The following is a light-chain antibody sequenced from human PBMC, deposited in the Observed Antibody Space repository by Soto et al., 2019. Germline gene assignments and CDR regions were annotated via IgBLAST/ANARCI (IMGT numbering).Light chain of an antibody. J-gene: IGKJ1*01. V-gene: IGKV1-17*03. Sequence: DIQMTQSPSAMSASVGDRVTITCRASQGINDNLAWFQQKPGQVPKRLIYGAFSLQRGVPSRFSGSGSGTEFTLTISSLQPEDFATYYCLQNNTFPWTLGQGTKVDIK. CDR1: QGINDN. CDR3: LQNNTFPWT. CDR2: GAF.